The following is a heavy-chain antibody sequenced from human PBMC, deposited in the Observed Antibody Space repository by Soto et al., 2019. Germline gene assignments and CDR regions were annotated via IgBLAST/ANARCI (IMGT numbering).Heavy chain of an antibody. J-gene: IGHJ6*02. CDR1: GGTFSSYA. CDR3: ARVEVRGVIPSRGGMDV. V-gene: IGHV1-69*13. Sequence: SVKVSCKASGGTFSSYAISWVRQAPGQGLEWMGGIIPIFGTANYAQKFQGRVTITADESTSTAYMELSSLGSEDTAVYYCARVEVRGVIPSRGGMDVWGQGTTVTVSS. CDR2: IIPIFGTA. D-gene: IGHD3-10*01.